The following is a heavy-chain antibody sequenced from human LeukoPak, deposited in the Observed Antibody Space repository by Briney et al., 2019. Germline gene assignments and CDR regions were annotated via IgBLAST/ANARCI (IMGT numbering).Heavy chain of an antibody. CDR3: ARDQGYCSSTSCYEFDY. Sequence: GGSLRLSCAASGFTFSSYSMNWVRQAPGKGLEWVSSISSSSYIYYADSVKGRFTISRDNAKNSLYLQMNSLRAEDTAVYYCARDQGYCSSTSCYEFDYWGQGTLVTVSS. CDR2: ISSSSYI. J-gene: IGHJ4*02. CDR1: GFTFSSYS. V-gene: IGHV3-21*01. D-gene: IGHD2-2*01.